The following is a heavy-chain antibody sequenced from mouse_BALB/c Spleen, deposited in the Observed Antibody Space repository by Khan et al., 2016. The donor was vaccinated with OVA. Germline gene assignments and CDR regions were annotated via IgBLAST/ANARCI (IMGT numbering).Heavy chain of an antibody. V-gene: IGHV3-2*02. CDR3: TRKDYYDYDPFPY. CDR1: GYSITSEYA. D-gene: IGHD2-4*01. Sequence: EVKLEVSGPGLVKPSQSLSLTCTVTGYSITSEYAWNWIRQFPGNKLEWMGYINYSGNTRFNPSLKSRTSITRDTSKNQFFLHLNSVTTEDTATYYCTRKDYYDYDPFPYWGQGTLVTVSA. CDR2: INYSGNT. J-gene: IGHJ3*01.